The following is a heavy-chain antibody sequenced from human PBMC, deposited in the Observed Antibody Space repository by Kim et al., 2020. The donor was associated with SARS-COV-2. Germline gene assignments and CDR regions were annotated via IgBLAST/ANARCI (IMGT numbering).Heavy chain of an antibody. CDR3: ASGAAAGLGY. J-gene: IGHJ4*02. D-gene: IGHD6-13*01. V-gene: IGHV6-1*01. CDR2: YN. Sequence: YNDYAVSVKSRITITPDTSKNQSSLQLNSVTPEDTAVYYCASGAAAGLGYWGQGTLVTVSS.